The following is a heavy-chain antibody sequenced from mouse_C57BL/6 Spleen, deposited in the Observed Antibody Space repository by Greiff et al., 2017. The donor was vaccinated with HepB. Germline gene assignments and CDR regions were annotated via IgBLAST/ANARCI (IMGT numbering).Heavy chain of an antibody. V-gene: IGHV1-42*01. D-gene: IGHD2-4*01. J-gene: IGHJ3*01. Sequence: EVKLQQSGPELVKPGASVKISCKASGYSFTGYYMNWVKQSPEKSLEWIGEINPSTGGTTYNQKFKAKATLTVDKSSSTAYMQLKSLTSEDSAVYYCARYYDYDAGFAYWGQGTLVTVSA. CDR2: INPSTGGT. CDR3: ARYYDYDAGFAY. CDR1: GYSFTGYY.